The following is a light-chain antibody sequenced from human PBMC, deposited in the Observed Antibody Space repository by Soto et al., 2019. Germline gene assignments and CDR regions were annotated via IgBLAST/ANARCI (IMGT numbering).Light chain of an antibody. J-gene: IGLJ2*01. Sequence: QSALPQPPSVSGSPGQSVTISCTGTSSDVGNYDRVSWYQQPPGTAPKLMIYEVTNRPSGVPDRFSGSKSGNTASLTISGLQAEDESDYYCSLYTSSSTLVFGGGTKVTVL. CDR2: EVT. CDR1: SSDVGNYDR. V-gene: IGLV2-18*01. CDR3: SLYTSSSTLV.